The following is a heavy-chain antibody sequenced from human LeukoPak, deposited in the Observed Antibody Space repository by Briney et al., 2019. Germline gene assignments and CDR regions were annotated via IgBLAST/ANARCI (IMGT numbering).Heavy chain of an antibody. CDR1: GFNYSSYE. Sequence: GGSLRLSCAAPGFNYSSYEVNWVRQAPGMGLEWVSYFSNRSGGVSKIYHADFAKGRFTISRDNAKNSVSLQMNSLRADDTAVYYCLYGWGSYYHGDYFDSWGQGTLVTVSS. D-gene: IGHD3-10*01. CDR2: FSNRSGGVSKI. V-gene: IGHV3-48*03. CDR3: LYGWGSYYHGDYFDS. J-gene: IGHJ4*02.